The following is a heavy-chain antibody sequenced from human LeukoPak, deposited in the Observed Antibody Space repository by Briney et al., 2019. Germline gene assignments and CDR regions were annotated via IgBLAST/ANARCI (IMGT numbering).Heavy chain of an antibody. CDR1: GGSITSSSYY. CDR2: IYYSGST. D-gene: IGHD3-10*01. CDR3: ARDTAGWFGELFPTYYYYGMDV. Sequence: KSSETLSLTCTVSGGSITSSSYYWGWIRQPPGKGLEWIGSIYYSGSTYYNPSLKSRVTISVDTSKNQFSLKLSSVTAADTAVYYCARDTAGWFGELFPTYYYYGMDVWGQGTTVTVSS. V-gene: IGHV4-39*07. J-gene: IGHJ6*02.